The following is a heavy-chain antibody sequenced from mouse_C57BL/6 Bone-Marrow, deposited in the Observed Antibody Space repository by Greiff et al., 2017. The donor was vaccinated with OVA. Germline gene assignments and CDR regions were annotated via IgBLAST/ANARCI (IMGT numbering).Heavy chain of an antibody. CDR3: ARQRWLLPDC. D-gene: IGHD2-3*01. CDR2: IYPGGGYT. Sequence: VQLQQSGAELVRPGTSVKLSCTASGYTFTNYWIGWAKQRPGHGLEWIGDIYPGGGYTNYNETFKGKATLTADKSSSTVYMQFSRLTSEDSAIYNYARQRWLLPDCWGQGTTLTVSS. CDR1: GYTFTNYW. V-gene: IGHV1-63*01. J-gene: IGHJ2*01.